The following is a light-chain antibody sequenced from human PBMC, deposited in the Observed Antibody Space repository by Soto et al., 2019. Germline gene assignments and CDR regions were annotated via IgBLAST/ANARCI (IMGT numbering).Light chain of an antibody. CDR3: QQYNSWPPYT. V-gene: IGKV3-15*01. J-gene: IGKJ5*01. CDR2: GAS. CDR1: QSVASN. Sequence: EIVLTQSPATLSVSPGERATLSCRTSQSVASNLAWYQQKPGQAPRLLMYGASTRADGIPARFTGSGSGTEFTPTISSLKSEDFAVYYCQQYNSWPPYTFGQGTRLEIK.